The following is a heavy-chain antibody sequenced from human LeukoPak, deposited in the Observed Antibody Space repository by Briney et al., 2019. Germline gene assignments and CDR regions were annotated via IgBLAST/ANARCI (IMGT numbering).Heavy chain of an antibody. D-gene: IGHD2-15*01. V-gene: IGHV5-51*01. J-gene: IGHJ4*02. Sequence: GESLKISCKGSGYTFTKYWIGWVRQTPGKGLECMGIIYPGDSDTRYSPSFQGQVTISADKSINTAYLQWSSLKASDTAMYYCARARYCSGGNCYADYWGQGSLVTVSS. CDR1: GYTFTKYW. CDR2: IYPGDSDT. CDR3: ARARYCSGGNCYADY.